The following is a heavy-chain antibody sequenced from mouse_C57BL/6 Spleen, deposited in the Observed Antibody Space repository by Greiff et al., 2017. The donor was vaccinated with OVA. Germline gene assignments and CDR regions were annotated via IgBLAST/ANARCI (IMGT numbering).Heavy chain of an antibody. CDR1: GYTFTEYT. CDR2: FYPGSGSI. V-gene: IGHV1-62-2*01. J-gene: IGHJ1*03. Sequence: QVQLQQSGAELVKPGASVKLSCKASGYTFTEYTIHWVKQRSGQGLEWIGWFYPGSGSIKYNEKFKDKATLNADKSSSTVYMELSRLTSEDSAVYFCARHGDHYRGSSYYWYFDVWGTGTTVTVSS. CDR3: ARHGDHYRGSSYYWYFDV. D-gene: IGHD1-1*01.